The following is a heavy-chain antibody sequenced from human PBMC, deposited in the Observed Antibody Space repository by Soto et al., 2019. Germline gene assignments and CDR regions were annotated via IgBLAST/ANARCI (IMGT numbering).Heavy chain of an antibody. CDR3: ARSSLTYFEF. J-gene: IGHJ4*02. V-gene: IGHV3-11*01. Sequence: DLEESGGGLVKPGGSLRLSCTASGFTFSDYYMSWIRQAPGKGLEWLAYISGSGSTTYYTDSVKGRFAISRDNVRTSLYLQINSLRVEDSAVYYCARSSLTYFEFWGQGTLVTVSS. CDR2: ISGSGSTT. CDR1: GFTFSDYY.